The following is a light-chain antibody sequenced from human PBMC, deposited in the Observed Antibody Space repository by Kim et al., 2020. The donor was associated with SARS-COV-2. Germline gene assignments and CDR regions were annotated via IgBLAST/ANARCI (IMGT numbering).Light chain of an antibody. CDR1: QDIRKY. CDR2: YAS. V-gene: IGKV1-33*01. Sequence: DIQMTQSPPSLSPSVGDRVTITCQASQDIRKYLNWYQHKPGKAPKLLIYYASNLETGVPSRFSGSGSGTDFTFPISSLPPEDIATYYCQQFGNLPFTFGGGTKVDIK. J-gene: IGKJ4*01. CDR3: QQFGNLPFT.